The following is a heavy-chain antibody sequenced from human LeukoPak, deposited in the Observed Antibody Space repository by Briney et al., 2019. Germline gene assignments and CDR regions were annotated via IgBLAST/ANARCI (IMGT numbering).Heavy chain of an antibody. D-gene: IGHD6-6*01. J-gene: IGHJ4*02. V-gene: IGHV3-23*01. CDR2: ISGSGGST. CDR1: GFTFSSYA. CDR3: GKGFEYRCSSVYDY. Sequence: GGSLRLSCAASGFTFSSYAMSWVRQAPGKGLEWVSAISGSGGSTYYADSVKGRFTISRDNSKNTLYLQMNSLRAEDTAVYYCGKGFEYRCSSVYDYWGQGTLVTVSS.